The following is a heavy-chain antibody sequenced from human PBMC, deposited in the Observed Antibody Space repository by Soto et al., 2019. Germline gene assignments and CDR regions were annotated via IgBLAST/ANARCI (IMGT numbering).Heavy chain of an antibody. CDR2: IRSKANSYAT. CDR1: GFTFSGSA. J-gene: IGHJ6*02. Sequence: GGSLRLSCAASGFTFSGSAMHWVRQASGKGLEWVGRIRSKANSYATAYAASVKGRFTISRDDSKNTAYLQMNSLKTEDTAVYYCTSSTCTNGVCYGDYYYGMDVWGQGTTVTVSS. D-gene: IGHD2-8*01. CDR3: TSSTCTNGVCYGDYYYGMDV. V-gene: IGHV3-73*01.